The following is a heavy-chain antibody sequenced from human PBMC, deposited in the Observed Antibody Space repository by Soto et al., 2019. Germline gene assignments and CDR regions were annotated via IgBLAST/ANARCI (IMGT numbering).Heavy chain of an antibody. V-gene: IGHV3-48*01. CDR3: ARVQQLALDY. D-gene: IGHD6-13*01. CDR2: ISFSSDSI. J-gene: IGHJ4*02. Sequence: GGSLRLSCAASGFTFSSHSMNWVRQAPGKGLEWISYISFSSDSIYYADSVKGRFTISRDNAKSSLFLQMNSLTAEDTAVYYCARVQQLALDYWGQGTLVTVSS. CDR1: GFTFSSHS.